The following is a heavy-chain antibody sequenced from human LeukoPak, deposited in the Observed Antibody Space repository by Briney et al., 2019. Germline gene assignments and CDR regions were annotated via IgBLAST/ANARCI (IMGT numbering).Heavy chain of an antibody. CDR2: IYYSGST. CDR3: ARGGYYGSGNDFRFDP. D-gene: IGHD3-10*01. Sequence: PSETLSLTCTVSGGSISSYYWSWTRQPPGKGLEWIGDIYYSGSTNYKPSLKSRVTISVDTSKNQFSLKLSSVTAADTAVYYCARGGYYGSGNDFRFDPWGQGTLVTVSS. CDR1: GGSISSYY. J-gene: IGHJ5*02. V-gene: IGHV4-59*01.